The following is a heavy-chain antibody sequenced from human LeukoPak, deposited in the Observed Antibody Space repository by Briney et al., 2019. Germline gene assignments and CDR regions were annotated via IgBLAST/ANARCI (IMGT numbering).Heavy chain of an antibody. CDR3: AAAFGGDAFDI. Sequence: ASVKVSCKASGYTFTSYYMHWVRQAPGQGLEWMGIINPSGGSTSYAQKFQGRVTMTRDTSTSTVYMELSSLRSEDTAVYYCAAAFGGDAFDIWGQGTMVTVSS. J-gene: IGHJ3*02. V-gene: IGHV1-46*01. CDR2: INPSGGST. D-gene: IGHD3-10*01. CDR1: GYTFTSYY.